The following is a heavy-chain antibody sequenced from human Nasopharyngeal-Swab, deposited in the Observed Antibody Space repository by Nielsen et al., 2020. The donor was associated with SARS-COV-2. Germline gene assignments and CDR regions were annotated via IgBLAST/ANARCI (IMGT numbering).Heavy chain of an antibody. CDR2: ISWDSVTI. Sequence: LSLTCAASGFTFDDYAMHWVRQAPGKGLEWVSGISWDSVTIGYADSLKGRISISRDNAKNALYLQMNSLRPEDTARYYCVKGVAVVWGHFNDWGRGTLVTVSS. D-gene: IGHD7-27*01. V-gene: IGHV3-9*01. CDR1: GFTFDDYA. CDR3: VKGVAVVWGHFND. J-gene: IGHJ4*01.